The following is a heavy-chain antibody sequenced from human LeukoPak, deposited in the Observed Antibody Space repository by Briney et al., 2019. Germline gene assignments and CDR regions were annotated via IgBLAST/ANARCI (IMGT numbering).Heavy chain of an antibody. Sequence: SDTLSLTCAVYGGSFSGYYWSWIRQHPGKGLEWIGEINHSGSTNYNPSLKSRVTISVDTSKKQFSLKLSSVTAADTAFYYCARYIVSYPHDAFDIWGQGTMVTVSS. J-gene: IGHJ3*02. V-gene: IGHV4-34*01. CDR3: ARYIVSYPHDAFDI. D-gene: IGHD1-26*01. CDR1: GGSFSGYY. CDR2: INHSGST.